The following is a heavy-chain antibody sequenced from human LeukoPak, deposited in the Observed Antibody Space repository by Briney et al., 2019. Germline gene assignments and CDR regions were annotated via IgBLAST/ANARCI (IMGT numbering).Heavy chain of an antibody. V-gene: IGHV4-4*07. Sequence: SETLSLTCTVSGGSLNNYYWTGIRQPAGKGLEWIGRIETGGSNDYNPSLKSRVTMSVDTSKNQFSLELISVTAADTAVYYCTRGHGWTDYWGQGTLVTVSS. D-gene: IGHD6-19*01. J-gene: IGHJ4*02. CDR2: IETGGSN. CDR1: GGSLNNYY. CDR3: TRGHGWTDY.